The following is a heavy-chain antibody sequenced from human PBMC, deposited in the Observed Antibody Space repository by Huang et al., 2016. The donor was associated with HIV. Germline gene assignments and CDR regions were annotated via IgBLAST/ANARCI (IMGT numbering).Heavy chain of an antibody. CDR3: AKDGADEEWDIDY. Sequence: VQLVESGGGVVQPGRSLRLACAASGFSFSTYGLPWVRQAPGKGLEWVAFISYDGSNKYYAHSVKGRFTISRDTSENKVYLQMNSLGHEDTAVYYCAKDGADEEWDIDYWGQGTLVTVSS. V-gene: IGHV3-30*18. D-gene: IGHD1-26*01. CDR2: ISYDGSNK. CDR1: GFSFSTYG. J-gene: IGHJ4*02.